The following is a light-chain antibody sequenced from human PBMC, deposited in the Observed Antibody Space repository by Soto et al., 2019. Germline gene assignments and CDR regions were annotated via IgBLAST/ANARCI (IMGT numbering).Light chain of an antibody. CDR2: GTS. CDR3: LQHHSFPWT. V-gene: IGKV1-17*01. Sequence: DIQMTQSPSSLSASVGDRVTITCRTSQAIKNELGWYQQIPGKAPKRLIYGTSSLQNGVPSRFSGSGSWTEFTLTISGLQPEDFATYYCLQHHSFPWTFGQGTKVEVK. CDR1: QAIKNE. J-gene: IGKJ1*01.